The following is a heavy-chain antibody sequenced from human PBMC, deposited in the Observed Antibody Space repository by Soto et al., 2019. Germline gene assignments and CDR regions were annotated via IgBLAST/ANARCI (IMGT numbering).Heavy chain of an antibody. J-gene: IGHJ4*02. CDR2: IKLDGSEK. V-gene: IGHV3-7*04. D-gene: IGHD1-1*01. Sequence: EVQLVESGGGLVQRGGSLRLSCAASGFPLATYWMTWVRQAPGKGLEWVANIKLDGSEKTYLDSVKGRFTISRDDAENSLLLQMNSLRAEDTGVYYCARVAYRWNGKDYWGRGTLVTVSS. CDR1: GFPLATYW. CDR3: ARVAYRWNGKDY.